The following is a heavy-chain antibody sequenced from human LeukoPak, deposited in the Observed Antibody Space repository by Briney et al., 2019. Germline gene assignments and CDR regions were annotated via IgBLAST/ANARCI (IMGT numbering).Heavy chain of an antibody. CDR3: ARDRRDTTMPSFDY. D-gene: IGHD5-18*01. CDR1: GGSISSYY. J-gene: IGHJ4*02. V-gene: IGHV4-59*01. CDR2: IYYSGGT. Sequence: SETLSLTCTVSGGSISSYYWSWIRQPPGKGLERIGYIYYSGGTNYNPSLKSRVTISVDTSKNQFSLKLSSVTAADTAVYYCARDRRDTTMPSFDYWGQGTLVTVSS.